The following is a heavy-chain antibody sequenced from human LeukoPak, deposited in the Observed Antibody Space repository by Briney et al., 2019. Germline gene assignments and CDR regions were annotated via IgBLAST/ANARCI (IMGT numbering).Heavy chain of an antibody. J-gene: IGHJ4*02. V-gene: IGHV3-30*18. CDR1: GFTLSSYG. Sequence: GGSLRLSCAASGFTLSSYGMHWVRQAPGKGLEWVAVISYDGSNKYYADSVKGRFTISRDNSKNTLYLQMNSLRAEDTAVYYCAKDWHSSGWYYFDYWGQGTLVTVSS. D-gene: IGHD6-19*01. CDR2: ISYDGSNK. CDR3: AKDWHSSGWYYFDY.